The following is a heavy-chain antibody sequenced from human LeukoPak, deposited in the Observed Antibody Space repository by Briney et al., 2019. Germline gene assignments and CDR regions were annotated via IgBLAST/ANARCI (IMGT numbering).Heavy chain of an antibody. CDR3: ANSGYDRVKFDN. V-gene: IGHV4-31*03. J-gene: IGHJ4*02. D-gene: IGHD5-12*01. CDR2: IYYSGST. Sequence: SETLSLTCTVSGGSISSSSYYWGWIRQPPGKGLEWIGYIYYSGSTYYNPSLKSRVTISVDMSKNQFSLKLSSVTAADTAVYYCANSGYDRVKFDNWGQGTLVTVSS. CDR1: GGSISSSSYY.